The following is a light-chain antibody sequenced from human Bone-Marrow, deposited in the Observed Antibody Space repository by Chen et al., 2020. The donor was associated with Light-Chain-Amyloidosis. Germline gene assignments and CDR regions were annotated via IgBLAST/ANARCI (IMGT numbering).Light chain of an antibody. CDR2: DDS. CDR1: YIGSTS. J-gene: IGLJ3*02. CDR3: QVWDRSSDRPV. V-gene: IGLV3-21*02. Sequence: SSVLTQPSSVSVVPGQTPTIDCWGNYIGSTSVHWYQQTSGQAPLLVVYDDSDRPSWIPERLSGSNSGNTATLTISRFEAGDEADYYCQVWDRSSDRPVFGGGTKLTVL.